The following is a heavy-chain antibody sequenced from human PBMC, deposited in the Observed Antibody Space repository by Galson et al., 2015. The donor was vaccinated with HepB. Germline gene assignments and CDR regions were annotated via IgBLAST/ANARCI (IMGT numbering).Heavy chain of an antibody. V-gene: IGHV2-5*02. CDR2: IYWDDDK. CDR1: GFSLSTSGVG. CDR3: AHRPHYYDSSGYFDY. Sequence: PALVNPTQTLTLTCTFSGFSLSTSGVGVGWIRQPPGKALEWLALIYWDDDKRYSPSLKSRLTITKDTSKNQVVLTMTNMDPVDTATYYCAHRPHYYDSSGYFDYWGQGTLVTVSS. J-gene: IGHJ4*02. D-gene: IGHD3-22*01.